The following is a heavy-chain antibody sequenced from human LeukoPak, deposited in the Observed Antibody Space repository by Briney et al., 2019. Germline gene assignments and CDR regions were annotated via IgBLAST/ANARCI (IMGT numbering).Heavy chain of an antibody. CDR3: ARAGFDTARGPGGWFDP. CDR2: XXXXISSK. J-gene: IGHJ5*02. Sequence: SGGSLRLSRAASGFTFSSYEMNWVRQAPGTGXXXXXXXXXXISSKYYADSVKGRFTVSRDNSKNSLYLQMNSLRAEDTAVYYCARAGFDTARGPGGWFDPWGQGTLVTVSS. D-gene: IGHD5-18*01. CDR1: GFTFSSYE. V-gene: IGHV3-48*03.